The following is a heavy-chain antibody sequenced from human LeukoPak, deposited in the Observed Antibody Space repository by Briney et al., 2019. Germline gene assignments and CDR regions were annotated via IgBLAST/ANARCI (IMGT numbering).Heavy chain of an antibody. CDR2: INHSGST. CDR1: GGSFSGYY. Sequence: SETLSLTCAVYGGSFSGYYWSWIRQPPGKGLEWIGEINHSGSTNYNPSLKSRITISVDTSKNQFSLKLSSVTAADTAVYYCTSGYYPSDYWGQGTLVTVSS. D-gene: IGHD3-10*01. V-gene: IGHV4-34*01. CDR3: TSGYYPSDY. J-gene: IGHJ4*02.